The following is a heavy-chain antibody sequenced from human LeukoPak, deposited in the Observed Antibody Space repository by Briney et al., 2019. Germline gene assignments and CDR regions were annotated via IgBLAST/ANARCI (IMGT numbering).Heavy chain of an antibody. CDR3: ARGPKSHYYDSSGYYPRIRYFDY. D-gene: IGHD3-22*01. V-gene: IGHV4-34*01. Sequence: SETLSLTCAVYGGSFSGYYWSWIRQPPGKGLEWIGEINHSGTTNYNPSLKSRVTISVDTSKNQFSLTLSSVTAADTAVYYCARGPKSHYYDSSGYYPRIRYFDYWGQGTLVTVSS. J-gene: IGHJ4*02. CDR1: GGSFSGYY. CDR2: INHSGTT.